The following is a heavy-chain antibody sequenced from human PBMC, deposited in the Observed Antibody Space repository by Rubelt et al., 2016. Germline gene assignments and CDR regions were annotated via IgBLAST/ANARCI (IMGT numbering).Heavy chain of an antibody. CDR2: IYYSGST. J-gene: IGHJ4*02. Sequence: QVQLQESGPGLVKPSQTLSLTCAVSGGSISSSSYYWGWIRQPPGKGLEWIGSIYYSGSTYYNPSLKSRVTISVDTSKNQFSLKLSSVTAADTAVDYCARNLLNSGYAYWGQGTLVTVSS. CDR3: ARNLLNSGYAY. V-gene: IGHV4-39*07. CDR1: GGSISSSSYY. D-gene: IGHD5-12*01.